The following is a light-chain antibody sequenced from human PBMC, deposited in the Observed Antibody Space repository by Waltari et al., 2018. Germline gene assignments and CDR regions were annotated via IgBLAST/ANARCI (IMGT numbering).Light chain of an antibody. CDR3: SSYADNTWI. Sequence: SALTQPPSASGSPGQSVTISCTGTRSDVGAYTYVSWYQQHPGKAPKLMIYEVTKRPSGVPDRFSGSKSGNTASLTVSGLQAEDEADYYCSSYADNTWIFGGGTKLTVL. V-gene: IGLV2-8*01. J-gene: IGLJ2*01. CDR2: EVT. CDR1: RSDVGAYTY.